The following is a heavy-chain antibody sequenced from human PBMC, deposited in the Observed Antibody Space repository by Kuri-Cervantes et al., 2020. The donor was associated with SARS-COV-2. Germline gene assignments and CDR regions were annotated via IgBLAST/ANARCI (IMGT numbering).Heavy chain of an antibody. J-gene: IGHJ4*02. D-gene: IGHD1-1*01. V-gene: IGHV3-74*01. CDR3: VRDGDHWNFDY. Sequence: GESLKISCAASGFTFSSYWMHWVRQAPGKGLVWVSRINSDGSYTNNADSVKGRFTLSRDNAKNMLFLQMNSLRAEDTAVYYCVRDGDHWNFDYWGQGTLVTFSS. CDR1: GFTFSSYW. CDR2: INSDGSYT.